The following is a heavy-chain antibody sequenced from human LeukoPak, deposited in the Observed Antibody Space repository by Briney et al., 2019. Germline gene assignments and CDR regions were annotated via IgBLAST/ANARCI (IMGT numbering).Heavy chain of an antibody. CDR2: ISSSGSTI. D-gene: IGHD1-26*01. J-gene: IGHJ3*02. CDR3: ASSRGSYYRDNAFDI. CDR1: GFTFSSYE. V-gene: IGHV3-48*03. Sequence: GGPLRLSCAASGFTFSSYEMNWVRQAPGKGLEWVSYISSSGSTIYYADSVKGRFTISRDNAKNSLYLQMNSLKTEDTAVYYCASSRGSYYRDNAFDIWGQGTMVTVSS.